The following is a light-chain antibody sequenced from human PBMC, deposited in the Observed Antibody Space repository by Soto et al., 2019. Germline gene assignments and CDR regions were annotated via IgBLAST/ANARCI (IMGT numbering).Light chain of an antibody. J-gene: IGKJ4*01. CDR1: QSVSSRH. V-gene: IGKV3-20*01. Sequence: EIVLTQSPGTLSLSPGARVTLSCRASQSVSSRHLAWYQQKPGQAPRLLIYGASSRATGIPDRFSGSGSGTDFTLNISRLEPEDFAVYYCQQYGSTPLTFGGGTKVEIK. CDR2: GAS. CDR3: QQYGSTPLT.